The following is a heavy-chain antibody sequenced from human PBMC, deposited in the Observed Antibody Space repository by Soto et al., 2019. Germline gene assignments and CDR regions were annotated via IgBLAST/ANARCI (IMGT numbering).Heavy chain of an antibody. CDR3: TRPGYGDYVPDY. CDR2: IRSKANSYAT. Sequence: PGGSLRLSCAASGFTFSGSAMHWVRQASGKGLEWVGRIRSKANSYATAYAASVKGRFTISRDDSKNTAYLQMNSLKTEDTAVYYCTRPGYGDYVPDYWGQGTLVTVSS. J-gene: IGHJ4*02. D-gene: IGHD4-17*01. V-gene: IGHV3-73*01. CDR1: GFTFSGSA.